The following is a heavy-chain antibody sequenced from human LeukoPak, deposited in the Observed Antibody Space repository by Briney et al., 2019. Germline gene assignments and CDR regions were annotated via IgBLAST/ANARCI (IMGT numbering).Heavy chain of an antibody. CDR1: GGSISSHY. CDR3: ARAVNSSTRCSYYYYYMDV. V-gene: IGHV4-59*11. Sequence: SETLSLTCTVSGGSISSHYWSWIRQPPGKGLEWIGYIYYSGSTNYNPSLKSRVTISVDTSKNQFSLKLSSLTAADTAVYYCARAVNSSTRCSYYYYYMDVWGKGTTVTVSS. J-gene: IGHJ6*03. CDR2: IYYSGST. D-gene: IGHD6-19*01.